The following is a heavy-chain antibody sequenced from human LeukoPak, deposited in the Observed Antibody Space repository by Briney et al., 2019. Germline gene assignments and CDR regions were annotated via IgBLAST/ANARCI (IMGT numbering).Heavy chain of an antibody. D-gene: IGHD3-16*02. V-gene: IGHV4-39*07. CDR1: GDSISSTNYY. CDR3: ARGRKYDYVWGSYRPYYFDY. CDR2: IYHSGST. J-gene: IGHJ4*02. Sequence: SETLSLTCTVSGDSISSTNYYWGWIRQPPGKGLEWIGSIYHSGSTYYNPSLKSRVTISVDTSKNQFSLKLSSVTAADTAVYYCARGRKYDYVWGSYRPYYFDYWGQGTLVTVSS.